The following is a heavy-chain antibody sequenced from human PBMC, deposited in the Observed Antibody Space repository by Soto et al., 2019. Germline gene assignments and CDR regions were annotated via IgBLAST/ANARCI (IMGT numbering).Heavy chain of an antibody. J-gene: IGHJ6*02. CDR3: ARDYPYSSAWMGGHYCGMVV. D-gene: IGHD6-6*01. Sequence: QVQLEESGGGVVQPGRSLRLSCAASGFTFSTYAIHWVRRAPGKGLECVAVISFDGSNKYYIDSVKGRFTISRDNSKNTVYVQMSSVRAEDTAVYSCARDYPYSSAWMGGHYCGMVVWGQGSTVTVSS. V-gene: IGHV3-30-3*01. CDR2: ISFDGSNK. CDR1: GFTFSTYA.